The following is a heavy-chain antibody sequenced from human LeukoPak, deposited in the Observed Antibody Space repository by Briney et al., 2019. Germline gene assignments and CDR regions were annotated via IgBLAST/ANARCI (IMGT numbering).Heavy chain of an antibody. CDR2: ISNSAGST. Sequence: GGSLRLSYAASGFTFSSYAMSWVRQAPGKGLEWVSVISNSAGSTFYADSVKGRFTISRDNSKNTLYLQMNSLRAEDTAVYYCARAEALKFRDFDYWGQGTLVTVSS. CDR1: GFTFSSYA. CDR3: ARAEALKFRDFDY. J-gene: IGHJ4*02. V-gene: IGHV3-23*01.